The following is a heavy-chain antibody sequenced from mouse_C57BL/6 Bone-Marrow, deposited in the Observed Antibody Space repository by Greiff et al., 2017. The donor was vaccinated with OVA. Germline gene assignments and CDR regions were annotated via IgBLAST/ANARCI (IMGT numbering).Heavy chain of an antibody. CDR3: ARSTTDWYFDV. V-gene: IGHV1-18*01. J-gene: IGHJ1*03. CDR2: INPNNGGT. CDR1: GYTFTDYN. D-gene: IGHD1-1*01. Sequence: EVQLVESGPELVKPGASVKIPCKASGYTFTDYNMDWVKQSHGKSLEWIGDINPNNGGTIYNQKFKGKATLTVDKSSSTAYMELRSLTSEDTAVYYCARSTTDWYFDVWGTGTTVTVSS.